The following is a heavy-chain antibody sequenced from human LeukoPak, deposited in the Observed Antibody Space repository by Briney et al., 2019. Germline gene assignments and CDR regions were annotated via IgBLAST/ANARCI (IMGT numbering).Heavy chain of an antibody. D-gene: IGHD3-10*01. CDR2: ISYDGSNK. CDR3: AKLPGSTEYGMDV. J-gene: IGHJ6*02. Sequence: PGGSLRLSCAASGFTFSSYGMHWVRQAPGKGLEWVAVISYDGSNKYYADSVKGRFTISRDNSKNTLYLQMNSLRAEDTAVYYCAKLPGSTEYGMDVWGQGNTVTVSS. V-gene: IGHV3-30*18. CDR1: GFTFSSYG.